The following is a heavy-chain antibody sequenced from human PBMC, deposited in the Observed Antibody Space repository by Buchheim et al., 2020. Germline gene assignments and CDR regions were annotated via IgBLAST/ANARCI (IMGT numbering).Heavy chain of an antibody. Sequence: EVQLVESGGGLVQPGGSLRLSCTASGLNFNIRWMHWVRQAPGKGLVWISYVNGDGTNTNYADSVRGRFTISRDNAKTKLYLQMNSLRAEDTAVYYCATDKAYSKDYWGQGTL. CDR1: GLNFNIRW. CDR3: ATDKAYSKDY. V-gene: IGHV3-74*01. CDR2: VNGDGTNT. J-gene: IGHJ4*02. D-gene: IGHD2-21*01.